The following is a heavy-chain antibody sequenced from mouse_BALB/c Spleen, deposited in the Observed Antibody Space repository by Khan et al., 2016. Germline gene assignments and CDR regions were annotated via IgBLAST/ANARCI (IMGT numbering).Heavy chain of an antibody. D-gene: IGHD1-1*01. V-gene: IGHV1-80*01. CDR2: IYPGDGDT. Sequence: QVQLQQSGAELVRPGSSVKISCKASGYAFSSYWMNWVKQRPGQGLEWIGQIYPGDGDTQYNGKFKGKATLTADKTSSTADMEISRLRSGDSAVYVCTSGTPFAYWGQRTLVTVSS. CDR1: GYAFSSYW. CDR3: TSGTPFAY. J-gene: IGHJ3*01.